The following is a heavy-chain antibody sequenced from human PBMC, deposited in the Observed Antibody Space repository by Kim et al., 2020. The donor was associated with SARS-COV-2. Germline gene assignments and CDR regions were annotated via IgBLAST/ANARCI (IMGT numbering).Heavy chain of an antibody. CDR3: ARARGGTMIVVVIGAFDI. V-gene: IGHV4-31*02. Sequence: TGRLTISVDTSKNQFSLKLSSVPAADTAVYYCARARGGTMIVVVIGAFDIWGQGTMVTVSS. J-gene: IGHJ3*02. D-gene: IGHD3-22*01.